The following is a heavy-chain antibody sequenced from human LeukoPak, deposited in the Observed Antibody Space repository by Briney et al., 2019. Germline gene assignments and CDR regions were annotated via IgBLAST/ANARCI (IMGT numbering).Heavy chain of an antibody. Sequence: TLSLTCTVSSGSINSDGYYWSWIRQPAGKGLEWIGRVYSTGSANYSPSLESRVIISIDTFKNQFFLRLSSVTAADTAVYYCARVYRRDGYNYDGFDIWGQGTMVTVS. D-gene: IGHD5-24*01. CDR2: VYSTGSA. CDR3: ARVYRRDGYNYDGFDI. V-gene: IGHV4-61*02. CDR1: SGSINSDGYY. J-gene: IGHJ3*02.